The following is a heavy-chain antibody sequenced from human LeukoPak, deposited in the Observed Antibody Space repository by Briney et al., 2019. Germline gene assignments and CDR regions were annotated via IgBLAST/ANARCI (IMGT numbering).Heavy chain of an antibody. J-gene: IGHJ4*02. CDR1: GFTFCSYA. Sequence: GGSLRLSCAASGFTFCSYAMHWVRQAPGKGLQWVAFISYDGSNKYYADSVKGRFTISRDNSKNTLYLQMNSLRAEDTAVYYCARGGSLRFLEWLSYFDYWGQGTLVTVSS. D-gene: IGHD3-3*01. CDR3: ARGGSLRFLEWLSYFDY. V-gene: IGHV3-30-3*01. CDR2: ISYDGSNK.